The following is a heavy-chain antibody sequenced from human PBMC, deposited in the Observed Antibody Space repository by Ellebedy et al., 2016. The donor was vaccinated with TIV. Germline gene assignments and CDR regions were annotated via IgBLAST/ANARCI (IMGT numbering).Heavy chain of an antibody. CDR2: IDIGATTI. J-gene: IGHJ5*02. CDR1: GFTFRDYT. CDR3: ARGPPLFDP. V-gene: IGHV3-48*04. Sequence: GESLKISCAASGFTFRDYTMNWVRQAPGKGLEWVSYIDIGATTIYYADSVKGRFTISRDNAKNSLFLQMNNLRADDTAVYYCARGPPLFDPWGQGTLVTVSS.